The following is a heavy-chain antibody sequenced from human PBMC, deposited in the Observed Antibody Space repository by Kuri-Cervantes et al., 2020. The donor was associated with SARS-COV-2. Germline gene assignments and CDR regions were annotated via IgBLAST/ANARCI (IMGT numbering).Heavy chain of an antibody. CDR1: GYTFTGYY. D-gene: IGHD3-10*01. J-gene: IGHJ4*02. CDR3: ARDYYGSGSYYPVY. V-gene: IGHV1-2*02. CDR2: INPNSGGT. Sequence: ASVKASCKASGYTFTGYYMHWVRQAPGQGLEWMGWINPNSGGTNYAQKFQGRVTMTRDTSISTAYMELSRLRSDDTAVYYCARDYYGSGSYYPVYWGQGTLVTVSS.